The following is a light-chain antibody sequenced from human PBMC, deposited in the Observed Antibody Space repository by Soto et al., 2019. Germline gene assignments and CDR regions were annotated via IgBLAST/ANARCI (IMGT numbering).Light chain of an antibody. V-gene: IGKV1-5*03. CDR2: KAS. J-gene: IGKJ4*01. Sequence: IQMTQSPSTQSDSVGARDTIPCRASQSISSWLAWYQQKPGKAPKLLIYKASSLESGVPSRFSGSGTGTEFTLTISSLQPDDFATYYCQQYNSYSIAFGGGTKVDIK. CDR3: QQYNSYSIA. CDR1: QSISSW.